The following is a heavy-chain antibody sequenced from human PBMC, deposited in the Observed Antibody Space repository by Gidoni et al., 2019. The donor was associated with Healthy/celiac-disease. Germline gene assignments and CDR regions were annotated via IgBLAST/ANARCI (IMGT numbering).Heavy chain of an antibody. D-gene: IGHD3-22*01. V-gene: IGHV3-74*01. CDR1: GLAFSSYW. CDR2: INSDGSST. CDR3: ASGDSSGLDAFDI. Sequence: EVQLVESGGGLVQPGGSLILPWAASGLAFSSYWMHWVRQAPGKGLVWVSRINSDGSSTSYADSVKGRFTISRDNAKNTLYLQMNSLRAEDTAVYYCASGDSSGLDAFDIWGQGTMVTVSS. J-gene: IGHJ3*02.